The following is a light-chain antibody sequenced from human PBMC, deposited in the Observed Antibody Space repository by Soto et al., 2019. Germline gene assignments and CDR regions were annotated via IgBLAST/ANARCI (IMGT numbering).Light chain of an antibody. J-gene: IGKJ1*01. CDR3: QHYDTSPGT. Sequence: ENVLKQSPGTLSLSPGERAALSCRASQSVSSSYLAWYQLKPGQAPRLLIYGASSRATGVPDRFSGSGSGTDFTLTISRLEPEDFAVYYCQHYDTSPGTFGQGTKVEIK. CDR2: GAS. V-gene: IGKV3-20*01. CDR1: QSVSSSY.